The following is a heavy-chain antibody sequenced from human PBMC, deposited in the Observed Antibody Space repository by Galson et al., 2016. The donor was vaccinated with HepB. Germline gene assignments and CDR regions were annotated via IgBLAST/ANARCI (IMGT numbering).Heavy chain of an antibody. Sequence: SVKVSCKASGYTFTSYGISWVRQAPGQGLEWMGWISAYNGNTNYAQKVQGRVTLTTDTSTSTAYIELTSLRPDDTAMYYCVRYGSSHFMAFWGQGTLITVSS. V-gene: IGHV1-18*04. CDR1: GYTFTSYG. CDR3: VRYGSSHFMAF. D-gene: IGHD3-10*01. CDR2: ISAYNGNT. J-gene: IGHJ4*02.